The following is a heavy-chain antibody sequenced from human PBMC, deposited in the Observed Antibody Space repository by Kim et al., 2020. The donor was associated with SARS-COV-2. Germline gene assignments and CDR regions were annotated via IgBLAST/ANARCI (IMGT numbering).Heavy chain of an antibody. Sequence: SETLSLTCAVYGGSFSGYYWSWIRQPPGKGLEWIGEINHSGRTNYNPSLTSRVTISVDTSKNQFSLKLTSVTAADTAVYYCARRLSNTSGWGSHYFDLWGQGILVTVSS. V-gene: IGHV4-34*01. CDR1: GGSFSGYY. D-gene: IGHD3-10*01. J-gene: IGHJ4*02. CDR2: INHSGRT. CDR3: ARRLSNTSGWGSHYFDL.